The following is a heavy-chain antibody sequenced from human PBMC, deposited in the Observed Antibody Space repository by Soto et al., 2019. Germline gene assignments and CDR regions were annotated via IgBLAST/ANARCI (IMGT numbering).Heavy chain of an antibody. J-gene: IGHJ5*02. CDR3: ARAYGGWSSSSGFNWFDP. Sequence: SVKVSCKASGGTFSSYAISWVRQAPGQGLEWMGGIIPIFGTANYAQKFQGRVTITADESTSTAYMELSSLRSEDTAEYYCARAYGGWSSSSGFNWFDPWGQGTLVTVSS. V-gene: IGHV1-69*13. D-gene: IGHD6-6*01. CDR1: GGTFSSYA. CDR2: IIPIFGTA.